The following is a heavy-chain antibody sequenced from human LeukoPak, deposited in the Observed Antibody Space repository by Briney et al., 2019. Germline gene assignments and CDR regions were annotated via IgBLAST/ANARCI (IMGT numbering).Heavy chain of an antibody. J-gene: IGHJ4*02. CDR1: GFTFSSYA. D-gene: IGHD5-24*01. V-gene: IGHV3-30-3*01. Sequence: PGGSLRLSCAASGFTFSSYAMHWVRQAPGKGLEWVAVISYDGSNKYYADSVKGRFTISRDNSKNTLYLQMDSLRAEDTAVYYCARDQGMATLDYWGQGTLVTVS. CDR2: ISYDGSNK. CDR3: ARDQGMATLDY.